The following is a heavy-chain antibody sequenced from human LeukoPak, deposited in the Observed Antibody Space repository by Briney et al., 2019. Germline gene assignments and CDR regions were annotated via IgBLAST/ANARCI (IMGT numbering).Heavy chain of an antibody. J-gene: IGHJ6*02. CDR1: GFTFSSYG. CDR2: ISYDGSNK. Sequence: GGSLRLSCAASGFTFSSYGMHWVRQALGKGLEWVAVISYDGSNKYYADSVKGRFTISRDNSKNTLYLQMNSLRAEDTAVYYCARDFPRTLFGVVIMDYYCYGMDVWGQGTTVTVSS. CDR3: ARDFPRTLFGVVIMDYYCYGMDV. D-gene: IGHD3-3*01. V-gene: IGHV3-30*03.